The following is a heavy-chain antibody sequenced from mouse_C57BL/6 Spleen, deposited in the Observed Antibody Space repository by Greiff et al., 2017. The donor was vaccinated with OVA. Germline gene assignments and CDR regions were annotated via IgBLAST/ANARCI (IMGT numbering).Heavy chain of an antibody. D-gene: IGHD1-1*01. J-gene: IGHJ1*03. CDR2: ISSGGDYI. Sequence: EVQLVESGEGLVKPGGSLKLSCAASGFTFSSYAMSWVRQTPEKRLEWVAYISSGGDYIYYADTVKGRFTISRDNARNTLYLQMSSLKSEDTAMYYCTRGGGSSHWYFDVWGTGTTVTVSS. V-gene: IGHV5-9-1*02. CDR3: TRGGGSSHWYFDV. CDR1: GFTFSSYA.